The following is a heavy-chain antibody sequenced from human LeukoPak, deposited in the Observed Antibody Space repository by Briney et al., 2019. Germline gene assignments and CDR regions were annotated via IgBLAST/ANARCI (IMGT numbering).Heavy chain of an antibody. V-gene: IGHV4-59*01. J-gene: IGHJ3*02. CDR2: IYYSGST. CDR3: ARQWGSNSAFDI. CDR1: GGSISSYY. Sequence: SETLSLTCSVSGGSISSYYWSWIRQSPGKGLEWIANIYYSGSTNYNPSLKGRVTISVDTSKNEFSLRLSSVTAADTAVYYCARQWGSNSAFDIWGQGTMVTVSS. D-gene: IGHD6-19*01.